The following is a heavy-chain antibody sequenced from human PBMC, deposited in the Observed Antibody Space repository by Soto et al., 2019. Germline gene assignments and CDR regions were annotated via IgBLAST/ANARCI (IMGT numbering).Heavy chain of an antibody. CDR2: ISWNSGSI. J-gene: IGHJ5*02. CDR3: AKDRYGDYFLGVWFDP. CDR1: GFTFDDYA. V-gene: IGHV3-9*01. D-gene: IGHD4-17*01. Sequence: GVSLRLSCAASGFTFDDYAMHLVRQAPGKGLEWVSGISWNSGSIGYADSVKGRFTISRDNAKNSLYLQMNSLRAEDTALYYCAKDRYGDYFLGVWFDPWGQGTLVTVSS.